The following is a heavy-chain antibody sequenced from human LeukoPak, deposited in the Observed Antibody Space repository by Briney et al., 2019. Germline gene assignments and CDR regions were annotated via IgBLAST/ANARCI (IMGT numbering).Heavy chain of an antibody. D-gene: IGHD5-18*01. V-gene: IGHV3-23*01. J-gene: IGHJ4*02. CDR2: ISGSGGST. CDR1: GFTFSSYA. CDR3: AKDLWRGYSYEDY. Sequence: PGGSLRLSCAASGFTFSSYAMSWVRQAPGKGLEWVSAISGSGGSTYCADSVKGRFTISRDNSKNTLYLQMNSLRAEDTAVYYCAKDLWRGYSYEDYWGQGTLVTVSS.